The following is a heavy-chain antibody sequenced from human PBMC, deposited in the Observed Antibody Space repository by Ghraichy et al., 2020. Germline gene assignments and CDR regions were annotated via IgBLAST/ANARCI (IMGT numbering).Heavy chain of an antibody. D-gene: IGHD1-7*01. CDR3: AKSRDPNWNYEFDY. CDR1: GGSISSGGYY. V-gene: IGHV4-31*03. J-gene: IGHJ4*02. CDR2: IYYSGST. Sequence: SLNISCTVSGGSISSGGYYWSWIRQHPGKGLEWIGYIYYSGSTYYNPFLKSRVTISVDTSKNQFSLKLSSVTAADTAVYYCAKSRDPNWNYEFDYWGQGTLVTVSS.